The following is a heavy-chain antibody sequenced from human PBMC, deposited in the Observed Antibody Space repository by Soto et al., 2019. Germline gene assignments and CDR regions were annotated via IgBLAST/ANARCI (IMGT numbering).Heavy chain of an antibody. CDR3: AREGSGSYYFNNWFDP. CDR2: INHSGST. J-gene: IGHJ5*02. D-gene: IGHD1-26*01. CDR1: GGSFSGYH. V-gene: IGHV4-34*01. Sequence: PSETLSLTCAVYGGSFSGYHWSWIRQPPGKGLEWIGEINHSGSTNYNPSLKSRVTISVDTSKNQFSLKLSSVTAADTAVYYCAREGSGSYYFNNWFDPWGQGTLVTVSS.